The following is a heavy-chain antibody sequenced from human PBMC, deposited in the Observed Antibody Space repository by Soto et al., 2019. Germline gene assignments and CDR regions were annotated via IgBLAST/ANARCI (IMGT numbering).Heavy chain of an antibody. D-gene: IGHD6-19*01. CDR3: AKDYQQWLVRFDYYGMDV. CDR1: SFTFSISV. J-gene: IGHJ6*02. V-gene: IGHV3-30*18. CDR2: ISYDGSNK. Sequence: PGVSNRLSCAASSFTFSISVMHWARQAPGKGLEWVAVISYDGSNKYYADSVKGRFTISRDNSKNTLYLQMNSLRAEDTAVYYCAKDYQQWLVRFDYYGMDVWRQGTTVTFSS.